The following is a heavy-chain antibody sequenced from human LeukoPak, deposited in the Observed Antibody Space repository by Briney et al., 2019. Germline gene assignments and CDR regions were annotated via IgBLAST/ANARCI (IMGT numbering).Heavy chain of an antibody. CDR1: GFTFSSYG. CDR2: IRYDGSNK. V-gene: IGHV3-30*02. Sequence: PGGSLTLSCAASGFTFSSYGMHWVRQAPGKGLEWVAFIRYDGSNKYYADSVKGRFTISRDNSKNTLYLQMNSLRAEDTAVYYCAKVRYGSGGLQVSYYYYYGMDVWGQGTTVTVSS. CDR3: AKVRYGSGGLQVSYYYYYGMDV. J-gene: IGHJ6*02. D-gene: IGHD6-19*01.